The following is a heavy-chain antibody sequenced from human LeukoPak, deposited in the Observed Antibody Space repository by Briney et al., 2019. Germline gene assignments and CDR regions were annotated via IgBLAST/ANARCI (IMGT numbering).Heavy chain of an antibody. CDR3: ARASYYYDSEDFQH. CDR2: IYYSGST. V-gene: IGHV4-31*03. D-gene: IGHD3-22*01. CDR1: GGSISSGGYY. J-gene: IGHJ1*01. Sequence: SETLSLTCTVSGGSISSGGYYWSWIRHHPVKGLEWIGYIYYSGSTYYNPSLKSRVTISVDTSKNQFSLKLSSVTAADTAVYYCARASYYYDSEDFQHWGQGTLVTVSS.